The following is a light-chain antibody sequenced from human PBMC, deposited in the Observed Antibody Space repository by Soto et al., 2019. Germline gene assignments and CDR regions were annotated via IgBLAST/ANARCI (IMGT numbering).Light chain of an antibody. CDR2: DVS. J-gene: IGLJ1*01. CDR1: SSDVGGSNY. V-gene: IGLV2-14*01. CDR3: GSYTSSSTLYV. Sequence: QSALTQPASVSGSPGQSITISCTGTSSDVGGSNYVSCYQQHPGKAPKLMIYDVSNRPSGVSNRFSGSKSGNTASLTISGLQPEDEADYYCGSYTSSSTLYVFGTGTKLTVL.